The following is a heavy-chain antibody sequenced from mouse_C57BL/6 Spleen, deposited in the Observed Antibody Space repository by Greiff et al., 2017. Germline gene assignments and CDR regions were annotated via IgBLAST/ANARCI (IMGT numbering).Heavy chain of an antibody. CDR3: ARDGSNWAMDD. D-gene: IGHD2-5*01. CDR2: ISDGGSYT. V-gene: IGHV5-4*01. CDR1: GFTFSSYA. J-gene: IGHJ4*01. Sequence: EVKLMESGGGLVKPGGSLKLSCAASGFTFSSYAMSWVRQTPEKRLEWVATISDGGSYTYYPDNVKGRFTISRDNAKNNLYLQMSHLKSEDTAMYYCARDGSNWAMDDWGQGASVTVSS.